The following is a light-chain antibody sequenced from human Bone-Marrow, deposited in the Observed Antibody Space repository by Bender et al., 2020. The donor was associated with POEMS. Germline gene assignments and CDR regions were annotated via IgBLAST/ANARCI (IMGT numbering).Light chain of an antibody. Sequence: GVSNRFSGSKSGNTASLTVSGLQPEDEADYYCSSLHVFGTGTKVTVL. V-gene: IGLV2-14*01. CDR3: SSLHV. J-gene: IGLJ1*01.